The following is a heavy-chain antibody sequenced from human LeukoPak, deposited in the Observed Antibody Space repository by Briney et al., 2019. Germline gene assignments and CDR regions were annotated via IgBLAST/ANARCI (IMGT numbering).Heavy chain of an antibody. CDR1: GFTVSTYG. J-gene: IGHJ4*02. V-gene: IGHV3-33*08. CDR2: IWYDGSNK. CDR3: ARDLEIGSSSYYFDY. Sequence: PGGSLRLSCAASGFTVSTYGMHWVRQAPGKGLEWVAVIWYDGSNKYYADSVRGRFTISRDNFKNTLYLQMNSLRAEDAAVYYCARDLEIGSSSYYFDYWGQGTLVTVSS. D-gene: IGHD3-3*01.